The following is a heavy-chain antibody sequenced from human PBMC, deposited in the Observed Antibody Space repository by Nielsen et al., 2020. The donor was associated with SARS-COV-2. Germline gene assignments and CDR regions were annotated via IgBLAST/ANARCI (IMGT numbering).Heavy chain of an antibody. CDR3: AKGGGATRYYYYGMDI. CDR2: ISGSGGST. J-gene: IGHJ6*02. V-gene: IGHV3-23*01. Sequence: GESLKISCAASGFTFSSYAMSWVRQAPGKGLEWVSAISGSGGSTYYADSVKGRFTISRDNPKNTLYLQMNSLRAEDTAVYYCAKGGGATRYYYYGMDIWGQGTTVTVSS. CDR1: GFTFSSYA. D-gene: IGHD1-26*01.